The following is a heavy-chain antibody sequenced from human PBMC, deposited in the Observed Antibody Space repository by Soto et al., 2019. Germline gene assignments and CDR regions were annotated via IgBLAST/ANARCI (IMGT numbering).Heavy chain of an antibody. D-gene: IGHD6-13*01. V-gene: IGHV6-1*01. CDR3: ARESSSWLYYYYYYMDV. J-gene: IGHJ6*03. CDR1: GDSVSSNSAA. Sequence: PSQTLSLTCAISGDSVSSNSAAWNWIRQSPSRGLEWLGRTYYRSKWYNDYAVSVKSRITINPDTSKNQFSLQLNSVTPEDTAVYYCARESSSWLYYYYYYMDVWGKGTTVTVSS. CDR2: TYYRSKWYN.